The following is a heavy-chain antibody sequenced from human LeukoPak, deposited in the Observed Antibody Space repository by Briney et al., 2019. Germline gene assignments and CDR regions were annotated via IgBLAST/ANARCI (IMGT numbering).Heavy chain of an antibody. V-gene: IGHV4-34*01. CDR2: INHSGST. J-gene: IGHJ4*02. CDR3: ARAPNSGSYYSSVDY. CDR1: GGSFSGYY. Sequence: PSETLSLTCGVYGGSFSGYYWSWIRQPPGKGLEWIGEINHSGSTNHNASLKSRVTISVDTSKSQFSLKLSSVTAADTAVYYCARAPNSGSYYSSVDYWGQGTLVTVSS. D-gene: IGHD1-26*01.